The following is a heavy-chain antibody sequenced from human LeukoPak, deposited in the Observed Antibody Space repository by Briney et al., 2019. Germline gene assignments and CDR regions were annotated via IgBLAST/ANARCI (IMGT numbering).Heavy chain of an antibody. CDR1: GASISSDC. CDR2: YHCGNT. V-gene: IGHV4-59*01. CDR3: ARGQGWLPDH. Sequence: SETLSLTCTVSGASISSDCWIWIRQTPGKGPEWIGYHCGNTDYNPSPKSRVSISVDTSKNQFSLKLNSISTADTAVYYCARGQGWLPDHWGQGSLVTVSS. J-gene: IGHJ4*02. D-gene: IGHD6-19*01.